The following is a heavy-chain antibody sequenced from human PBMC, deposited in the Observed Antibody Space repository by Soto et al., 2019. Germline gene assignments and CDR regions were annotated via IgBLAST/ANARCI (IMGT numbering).Heavy chain of an antibody. CDR3: VRPLPSGRNYGLDV. Sequence: GGSLRLSCAASGLTVSNAYMAWVRQAPGMGLEWVSVIYVNGTTYYADSVKGRFTISRDTSTNTLSLQMDSLRAEDTAVYYCVRPLPSGRNYGLDVWGQGTTVTVSS. V-gene: IGHV3-53*01. CDR1: GLTVSNAY. J-gene: IGHJ6*02. CDR2: IYVNGTT. D-gene: IGHD3-10*01.